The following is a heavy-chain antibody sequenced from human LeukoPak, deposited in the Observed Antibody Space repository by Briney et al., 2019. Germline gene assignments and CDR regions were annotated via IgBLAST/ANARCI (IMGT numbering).Heavy chain of an antibody. CDR2: IYYSGST. D-gene: IGHD6-19*01. CDR3: ARLLRSGWYHY. V-gene: IGHV4-39*01. CDR1: GGSISSSSYY. Sequence: SETLPLTCTVSGGSISSSSYYWGWIRQPPGKGLEWIGSIYYSGSTYYNPSLKSRVTISVDTSKNQFSLKLNSVTAADTAVYYCARLLRSGWYHYWGQGTLVTVSS. J-gene: IGHJ4*02.